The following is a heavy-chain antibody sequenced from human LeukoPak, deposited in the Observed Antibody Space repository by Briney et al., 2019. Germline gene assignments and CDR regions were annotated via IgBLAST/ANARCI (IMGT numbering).Heavy chain of an antibody. CDR1: GGSFSGYY. CDR3: AREGKDGSGSYFLSLDY. J-gene: IGHJ4*02. V-gene: IGHV4-34*01. Sequence: PSGTLSLTCAVYGGSFSGYYWSWIRQPPGKGLEWIGEINHSGSTNYNPSLKGRVTISVDTSKNQFSLKLSSVTAADTAVYYCAREGKDGSGSYFLSLDYWGQGTLVTVSS. CDR2: INHSGST. D-gene: IGHD3-10*01.